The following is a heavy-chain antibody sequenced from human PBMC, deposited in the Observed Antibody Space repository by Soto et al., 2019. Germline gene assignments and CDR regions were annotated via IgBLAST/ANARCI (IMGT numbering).Heavy chain of an antibody. CDR2: INHSGST. Sequence: PSETLSLTCAVYGGSFSGYYWILLRQPPGKGLEWIGEINHSGSTNYNPSLKSRVTISVDTSKNQFSLKLSSVTAADTAVYYCARDGMAVAGTISWGQGTLVTVSS. V-gene: IGHV4-34*01. J-gene: IGHJ4*02. CDR1: GGSFSGYY. D-gene: IGHD6-19*01. CDR3: ARDGMAVAGTIS.